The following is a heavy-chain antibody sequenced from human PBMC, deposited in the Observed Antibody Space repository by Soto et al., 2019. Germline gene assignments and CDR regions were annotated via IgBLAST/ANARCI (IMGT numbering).Heavy chain of an antibody. CDR3: ARKTIGNIDAFDV. CDR2: IDWVDDK. V-gene: IGHV2-70*01. D-gene: IGHD1-1*01. Sequence: SGPTVVNPTQTLTLTCSFSGFSLTTPGLCVSWIRQPPGEALEWLALIDWVDDKYYSPSLKTRLSISKDTSKNQVVLTMTNLDPVDTATYYCARKTIGNIDAFDVWGPGTMVTVSS. J-gene: IGHJ3*01. CDR1: GFSLTTPGLC.